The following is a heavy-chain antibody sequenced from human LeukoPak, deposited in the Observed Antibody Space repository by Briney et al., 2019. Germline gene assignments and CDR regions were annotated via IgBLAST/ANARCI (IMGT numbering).Heavy chain of an antibody. J-gene: IGHJ2*01. CDR3: ARDLPPDYQLLGYFDL. Sequence: SETLSLTCTVSGGSISSSSYYWGWIRQPPGKGLEWIGSIYYSGSTYYNPSLKSRVTISVDTSKNQFSLKLSSVTAADTAVYYCARDLPPDYQLLGYFDLWGRGTLVTVSS. V-gene: IGHV4-39*07. D-gene: IGHD2-2*01. CDR2: IYYSGST. CDR1: GGSISSSSYY.